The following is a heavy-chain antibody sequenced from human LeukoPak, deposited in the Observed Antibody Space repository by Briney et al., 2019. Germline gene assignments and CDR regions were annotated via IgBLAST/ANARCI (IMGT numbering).Heavy chain of an antibody. J-gene: IGHJ6*02. CDR3: AKESKSNYYQYYGMDV. CDR1: GFTVSSNY. CDR2: IYSGGGT. V-gene: IGHV3-53*01. Sequence: GGSLRLSCAASGFTVSSNYMSWVRQAPGKGLEWVSIIYSGGGTYYADSVKGRFTISRDNSKNTLYLQMNSLRAEDTAVYYCAKESKSNYYQYYGMDVWGQGTTVTVSS.